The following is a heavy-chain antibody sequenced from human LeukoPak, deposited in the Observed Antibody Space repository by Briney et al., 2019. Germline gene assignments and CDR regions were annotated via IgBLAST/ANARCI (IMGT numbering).Heavy chain of an antibody. CDR2: ISSSGSTM. J-gene: IGHJ3*02. CDR1: GFTFSDYY. CDR3: ARMEGEYYYDLSAFDI. Sequence: GGSLRLSCAASGFTFSDYYMSWIRQAPGKGLEWVSYISSSGSTMYYADSVKGRFTISRDNAKNSLYLQMNSLRAEDTAVYYCARMEGEYYYDLSAFDIWGQGTMVTVSS. V-gene: IGHV3-11*04. D-gene: IGHD3-22*01.